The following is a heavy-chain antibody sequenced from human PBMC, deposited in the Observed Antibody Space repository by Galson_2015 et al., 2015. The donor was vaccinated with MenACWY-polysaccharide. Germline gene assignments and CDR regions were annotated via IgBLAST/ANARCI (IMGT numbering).Heavy chain of an antibody. CDR2: IIPVFETT. CDR3: ARGTPTRYGDIFHYGLDV. D-gene: IGHD4-17*01. CDR1: GGPFTSHL. Sequence: SVKVSCKASGGPFTSHLISWVRQAPGQGLEWMGGIIPVFETTTYAQKFQGRVTITADESTSTAYLDLTSLRSDDTAVFYCARGTPTRYGDIFHYGLDVWGQGTTVTVSS. J-gene: IGHJ6*02. V-gene: IGHV1-69*13.